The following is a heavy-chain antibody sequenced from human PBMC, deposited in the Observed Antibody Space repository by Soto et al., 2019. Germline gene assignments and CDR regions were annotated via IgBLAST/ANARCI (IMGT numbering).Heavy chain of an antibody. J-gene: IGHJ4*02. D-gene: IGHD4-17*01. V-gene: IGHV1-18*01. CDR2: TSVYNGNT. Sequence: QVQLLRPGAKWKRPGASGKFSARAPGYPLTSYGISWGGRAPGQGLEWMGWTSVYNGNTNNAQRLQGRATMTTDTSTSTAYMELRSLRSDDTAVYYCARNKLYGDYNFDYWGQGTLVTVSS. CDR3: ARNKLYGDYNFDY. CDR1: GYPLTSYG.